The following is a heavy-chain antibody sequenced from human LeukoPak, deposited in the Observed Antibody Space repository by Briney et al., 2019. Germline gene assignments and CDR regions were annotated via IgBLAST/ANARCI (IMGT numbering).Heavy chain of an antibody. J-gene: IGHJ4*02. Sequence: ASVKVSCKASGYTFTSYGISWVRHAPGQGLEWMGWISAYNDNTNYAQKLQGRVTMTTDTSTSTVYMELRSLRSDDTAVYYCARKTYDSSGYYYYYFDYRGQGTLVTVSS. V-gene: IGHV1-18*01. CDR3: ARKTYDSSGYYYYYFDY. D-gene: IGHD3-22*01. CDR2: ISAYNDNT. CDR1: GYTFTSYG.